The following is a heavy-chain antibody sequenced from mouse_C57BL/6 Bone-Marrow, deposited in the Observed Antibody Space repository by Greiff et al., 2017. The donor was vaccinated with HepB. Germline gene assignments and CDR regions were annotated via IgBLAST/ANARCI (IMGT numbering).Heavy chain of an antibody. CDR1: GYTFTDYE. Sequence: QVQLKQSGAELVRPGASVTLSCKASGYTFTDYEMHWVKQTPVHGLEWIGAIDPETGGTAYNQKFKGKAILTADKSSSTAYMELRSLTSEDSAVYYCTRGPLNYGNRWGQGTTLTVSS. V-gene: IGHV1-15*01. CDR3: TRGPLNYGNR. J-gene: IGHJ2*01. D-gene: IGHD2-1*01. CDR2: IDPETGGT.